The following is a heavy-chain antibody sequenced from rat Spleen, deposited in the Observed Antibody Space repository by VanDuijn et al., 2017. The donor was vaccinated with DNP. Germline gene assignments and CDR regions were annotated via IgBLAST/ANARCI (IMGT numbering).Heavy chain of an antibody. D-gene: IGHD1-12*02. J-gene: IGHJ2*01. CDR1: GFSLTDYS. CDR2: MSNGGNT. V-gene: IGHV2-6*01. Sequence: QVQLKESGPGLVQPSQTLSLTCTVSGFSLTDYSVAWLRQPPGKGLEWVAAMSNGGNTYYNSVVRSRLSISRDTFRNQVFLKMNSLQTEDTAMYFCARSDYSDGTYYYGYFDYWGQGVKVTVSS. CDR3: ARSDYSDGTYYYGYFDY.